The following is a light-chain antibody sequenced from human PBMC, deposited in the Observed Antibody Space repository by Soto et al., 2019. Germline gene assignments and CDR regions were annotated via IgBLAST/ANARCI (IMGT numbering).Light chain of an antibody. CDR3: LPPDSYELT. CDR1: QGISSA. CDR2: DVS. Sequence: AIQLTQSPSSLSASVGDRVTITCRASQGISSALAWYQQKPGKPPKPLIFDVSRLETGVPSRFSASAYGTHFTLTISSLQPEDFAPYYGLPPDSYELTLGGGTK. V-gene: IGKV1-13*02. J-gene: IGKJ4*01.